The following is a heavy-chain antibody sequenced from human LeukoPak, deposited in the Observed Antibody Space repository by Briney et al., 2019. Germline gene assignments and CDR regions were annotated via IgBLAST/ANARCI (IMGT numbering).Heavy chain of an antibody. V-gene: IGHV3-48*01. CDR1: TFSFTAYS. CDR2: IGPGGDI. J-gene: IGHJ4*02. Sequence: GGSLTLSCAAYTFSFTAYSMNWVRQAPGRGLEWISYIGPGGDIYYADSVTGRFTVSRDTAKNSLYLQMNGLRVEDTAVYYCARRFDSWGQGTLVTVSS. CDR3: ARRFDS.